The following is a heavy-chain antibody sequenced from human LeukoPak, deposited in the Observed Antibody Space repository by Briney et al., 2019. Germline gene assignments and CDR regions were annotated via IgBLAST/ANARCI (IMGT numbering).Heavy chain of an antibody. V-gene: IGHV4-34*01. CDR2: INHSRST. CDR3: ARRVVVIRDIDY. D-gene: IGHD3-22*01. CDR1: GGSFSGYY. Sequence: SETLSLTCAVYGGSFSGYYWSWIRQPPGKGLEWIGEINHSRSTNYNPSLKSRVTILVDTSKNQFSLKLSSVTAADAAVYYCARRVVVIRDIDYWGQGTLVTVSS. J-gene: IGHJ4*02.